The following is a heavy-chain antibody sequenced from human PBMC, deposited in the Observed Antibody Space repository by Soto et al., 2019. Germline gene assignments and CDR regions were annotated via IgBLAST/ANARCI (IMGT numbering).Heavy chain of an antibody. CDR2: ISAYNGNT. CDR1: GYTFTSYG. D-gene: IGHD4-4*01. CDR3: AREGYSNYVGYYYYYGMDV. Sequence: ASVKVSCKASGYTFTSYGISWARQAPGQGLEWMGWISAYNGNTNYAQKLQGRVTMTTDTSTSTAYMELRSLRSDDTAVYYCAREGYSNYVGYYYYYGMDVWGQGTTVTVSS. V-gene: IGHV1-18*01. J-gene: IGHJ6*02.